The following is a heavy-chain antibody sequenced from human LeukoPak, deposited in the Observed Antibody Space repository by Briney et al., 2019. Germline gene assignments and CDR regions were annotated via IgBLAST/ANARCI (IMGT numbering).Heavy chain of an antibody. V-gene: IGHV3-7*01. J-gene: IGHJ5*02. D-gene: IGHD6-19*01. CDR3: ASADSGRNSFGP. Sequence: GGSLRLSCVGSGFAFGSYWMSWARQAPGKGLEWVAKMNRDGSQRDYVDSVRGRFTISRDNAVNSLFLQMNSVRVEDTALYYCASADSGRNSFGPGGQGTLVTVSS. CDR2: MNRDGSQR. CDR1: GFAFGSYW.